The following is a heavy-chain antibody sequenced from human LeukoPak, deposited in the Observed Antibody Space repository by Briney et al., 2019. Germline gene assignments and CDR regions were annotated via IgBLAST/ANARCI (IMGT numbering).Heavy chain of an antibody. V-gene: IGHV1-18*01. Sequence: GASVKVSCKASGYTFTSYGISWVRQAPGQGLEWMGWISAYNGNSNYVQKLQGRVTMTTVTSKSKAYMELRSLRSDDTAVYCGARGPDYYGPSTQNFDYWGEGTLVSVSS. CDR1: GYTFTSYG. CDR2: ISAYNGNS. D-gene: IGHD3-10*01. CDR3: ARGPDYYGPSTQNFDY. J-gene: IGHJ4*02.